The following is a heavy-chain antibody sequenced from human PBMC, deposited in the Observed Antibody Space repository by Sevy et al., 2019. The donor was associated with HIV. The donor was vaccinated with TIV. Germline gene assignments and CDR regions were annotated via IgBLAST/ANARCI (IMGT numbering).Heavy chain of an antibody. CDR3: AKDFSTMIVVVITTAPDY. CDR1: GFTFSSYG. CDR2: ISYDGSNK. V-gene: IGHV3-30*18. D-gene: IGHD3-22*01. J-gene: IGHJ4*02. Sequence: GGSLRLSCAASGFTFSSYGMHWVRQAPGKGLEWVAVISYDGSNKYYADSVKGRFTISRDNSKNTLYLQMNSLRAEDTAVYYCAKDFSTMIVVVITTAPDYRGQGTLVTVSS.